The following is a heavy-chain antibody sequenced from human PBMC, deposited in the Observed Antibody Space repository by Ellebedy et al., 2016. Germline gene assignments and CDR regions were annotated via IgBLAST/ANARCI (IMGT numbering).Heavy chain of an antibody. D-gene: IGHD3-10*01. J-gene: IGHJ4*02. CDR2: ISYDGSNK. CDR1: GFTFSSYG. V-gene: IGHV3-30*18. Sequence: GGSLRLXXAASGFTFSSYGMHWVRQAPGKGLEWVAVISYDGSNKYYADSVKGRFTISRDNSKNTLYLQMNSLRAEDTAVYYCAKGEGGVWFGELPPDYWGQGTLVTVSS. CDR3: AKGEGGVWFGELPPDY.